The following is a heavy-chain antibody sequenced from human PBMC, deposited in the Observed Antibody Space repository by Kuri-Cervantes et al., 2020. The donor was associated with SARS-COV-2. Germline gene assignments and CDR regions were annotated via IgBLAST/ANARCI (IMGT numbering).Heavy chain of an antibody. CDR1: GGSFSDYY. CDR3: ARDYGLDP. J-gene: IGHJ5*02. CDR2: INHSGNT. D-gene: IGHD3-16*01. V-gene: IGHV4-34*01. Sequence: GSLRLSCAVYGGSFSDYYWSWVRQPPGKGLEWIGEINHSGNTNYDPSLKSRVTMSVDTSKNQFSLKLSSVTAADTAVYYCARDYGLDPWGQGTLVTVSS.